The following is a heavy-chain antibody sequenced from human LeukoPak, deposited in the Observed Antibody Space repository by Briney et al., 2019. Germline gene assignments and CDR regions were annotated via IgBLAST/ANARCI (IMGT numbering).Heavy chain of an antibody. V-gene: IGHV3-21*01. D-gene: IGHD4-17*01. J-gene: IGHJ1*01. CDR3: ARGQSTVTSALQH. Sequence: GGSLRLSCAASGFTFSSYSMNWVRQAPGKGLEWVSSISSSSYIYYADSVKGRFTISRDNAKNSLYLQMNSLRAEDTAVYYCARGQSTVTSALQHWGQGTLVTVSS. CDR2: ISSSSYI. CDR1: GFTFSSYS.